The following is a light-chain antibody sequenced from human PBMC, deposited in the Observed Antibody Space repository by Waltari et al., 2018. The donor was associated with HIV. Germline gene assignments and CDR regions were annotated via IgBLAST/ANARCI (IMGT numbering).Light chain of an antibody. CDR1: SLSLFY. Sequence: SSELTQDPVVSVALGQTVNITCQGGSLSLFYASCYQQKPGQAPRLVFYGQDNRPSGIPDRFSGSTSGNTASLVITGIQAGDEAEYFCGSRDTGGNVWLFGGGTQLTVL. V-gene: IGLV3-19*01. J-gene: IGLJ3*02. CDR2: GQD. CDR3: GSRDTGGNVWL.